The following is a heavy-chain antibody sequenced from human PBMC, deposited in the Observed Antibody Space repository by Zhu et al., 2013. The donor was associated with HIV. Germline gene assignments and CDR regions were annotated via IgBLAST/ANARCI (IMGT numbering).Heavy chain of an antibody. CDR1: GGTFSSYA. Sequence: QVQLVQSGAEVKKPGSSVKVSCKASGGTFSSYAISWVRQAPGQGLEWMGGIIPIFGTANYAQKFQGRVTITADKSTSTAYMELSSLRSEDTAVYYCASLVYCSSTSCPNYYYYGMDVWGQGTTVTVSS. V-gene: IGHV1-69*06. CDR2: IIPIFGTA. J-gene: IGHJ6*02. CDR3: ASLVYCSSTSCPNYYYYGMDV. D-gene: IGHD2-2*01.